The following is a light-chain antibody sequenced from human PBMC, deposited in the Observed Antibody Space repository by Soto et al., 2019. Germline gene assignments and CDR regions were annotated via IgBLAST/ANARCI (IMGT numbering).Light chain of an antibody. Sequence: DIPMTQSPASLSASVGDKATINCRASQDISSWLAWYQQKPGKAPKLLIYAASNLQSGVPSRFSGSGSGTDFTLTISRLEPEDSAVYHCQQYGSSPTTFGQGAKVDI. CDR1: QDISSW. V-gene: IGKV1D-16*01. CDR3: QQYGSSPTT. J-gene: IGKJ1*01. CDR2: AAS.